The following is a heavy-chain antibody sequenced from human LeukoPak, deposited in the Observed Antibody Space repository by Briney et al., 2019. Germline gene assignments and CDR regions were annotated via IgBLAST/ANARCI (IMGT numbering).Heavy chain of an antibody. Sequence: GGSLRLSCAASGFTFSSYGIHWVRQAPGQGLEWVAVIWYDGSNKYYADSVKGRFTISRDNSKNTLYLQMNSLRAEDTAVYYCARDVEYSGSGQIDYWGQGTLVTVSS. CDR1: GFTFSSYG. D-gene: IGHD1-26*01. CDR2: IWYDGSNK. J-gene: IGHJ4*02. CDR3: ARDVEYSGSGQIDY. V-gene: IGHV3-33*01.